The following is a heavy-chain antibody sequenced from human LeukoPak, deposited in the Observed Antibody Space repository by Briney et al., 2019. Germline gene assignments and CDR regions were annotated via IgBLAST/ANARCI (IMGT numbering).Heavy chain of an antibody. V-gene: IGHV3-74*01. CDR3: ARAGAYHFDN. Sequence: GGSLRLSCAASGFTLSDYWMHWVRQAPGKGLVWVSIINTDTRGTYYADSVKGRFTISRDNAKNTLYLQMNSLRAEDSAVYYCARAGAYHFDNWGQGTLVAVSS. CDR1: GFTLSDYW. D-gene: IGHD3-16*01. CDR2: INTDTRGT. J-gene: IGHJ4*02.